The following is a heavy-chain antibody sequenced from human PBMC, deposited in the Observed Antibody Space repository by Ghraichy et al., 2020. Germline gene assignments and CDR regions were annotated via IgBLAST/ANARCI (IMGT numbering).Heavy chain of an antibody. CDR2: IHHIRAT. J-gene: IGHJ4*02. Sequence: SETLSLTCDVSGDSISSDKWWTWVRQPPGKGLEWIGEIHHIRATNYSPSLKSQVTISLDKSKNQFSLHLSSAAAADTAVYYCARGGDWRFDYWGQGTLVTVSS. V-gene: IGHV4-4*02. CDR1: GDSISSDKW. D-gene: IGHD2-21*01. CDR3: ARGGDWRFDY.